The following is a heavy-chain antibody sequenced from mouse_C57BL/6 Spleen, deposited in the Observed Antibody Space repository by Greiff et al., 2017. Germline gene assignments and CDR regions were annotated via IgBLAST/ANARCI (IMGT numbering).Heavy chain of an antibody. Sequence: DVHLVESGPGLVKPSQSLSLTCSVTGYSITSGYYWNWLRQFPGNKLEWMGYISYDGSNNYNPSLKNRISITRDTSKNQFFLKLNSVTTEDTATYYCARDPTGAMDYWGQGTSVTVSS. CDR2: ISYDGSN. CDR3: ARDPTGAMDY. CDR1: GYSITSGYY. D-gene: IGHD4-1*02. V-gene: IGHV3-6*01. J-gene: IGHJ4*01.